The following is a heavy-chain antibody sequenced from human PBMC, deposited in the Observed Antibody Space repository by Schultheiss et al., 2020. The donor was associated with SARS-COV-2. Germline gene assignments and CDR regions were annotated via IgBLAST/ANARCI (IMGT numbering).Heavy chain of an antibody. V-gene: IGHV3-20*04. D-gene: IGHD1-26*01. J-gene: IGHJ3*02. CDR2: INWNGGRT. CDR3: ARDRMEVQEWELQPGAFDI. CDR1: GFTFDDYG. Sequence: GGSLRLSCAASGFTFDDYGMSWVRQAPGKGLEWVSGINWNGGRTGYADSVKGRFTISRDNSKNTLYLQMNSLRAEDTAVYYCARDRMEVQEWELQPGAFDIWGQGTMVTVSS.